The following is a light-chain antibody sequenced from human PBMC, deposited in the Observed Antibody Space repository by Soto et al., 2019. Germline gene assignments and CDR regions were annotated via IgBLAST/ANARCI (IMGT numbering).Light chain of an antibody. V-gene: IGKV1-5*01. CDR2: DVS. CDR1: QNIEKW. Sequence: DIQMTQSPSTLSASGGDRVTITCRASQNIEKWLAWYQQKPGKAPKLLLYDVSSLQSGVPSRFSGSGSGTDFTLTISCLQSEDFATYYCQQYYSYPWTFGQGTKVDIK. CDR3: QQYYSYPWT. J-gene: IGKJ1*01.